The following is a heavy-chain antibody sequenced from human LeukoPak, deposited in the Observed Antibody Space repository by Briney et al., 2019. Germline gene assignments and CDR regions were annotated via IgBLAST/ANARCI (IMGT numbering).Heavy chain of an antibody. CDR3: SRLRGDSGRDYYYYGLDV. CDR2: IRSNYAT. D-gene: IGHD3-10*01. J-gene: IGHJ6*02. V-gene: IGHV3-73*01. CDR1: GFTFSSSA. Sequence: GGSLRLSCAASGFTFSSSAMHWVRQAPGKGLEWVGRIRSNYATAYAASVKGRFTISRDDSKNTAYLQMNSLKTEDTAVYYCSRLRGDSGRDYYYYGLDVWGQGTTVTVSS.